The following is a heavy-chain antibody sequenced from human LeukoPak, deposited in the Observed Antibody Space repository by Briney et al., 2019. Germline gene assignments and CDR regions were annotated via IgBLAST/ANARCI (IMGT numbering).Heavy chain of an antibody. D-gene: IGHD6-6*01. Sequence: GGSLRLSCAASGFTFSSYAMSWVRQAPGKGLEWVSAISSSGGSTYYADSVKDRFTISRDNSKNTLYLQMNSLRAEDTAVYYCAKGGSGSSSGRYFDYWGQGTLVTVSS. CDR2: ISSSGGST. J-gene: IGHJ4*02. CDR3: AKGGSGSSSGRYFDY. V-gene: IGHV3-23*01. CDR1: GFTFSSYA.